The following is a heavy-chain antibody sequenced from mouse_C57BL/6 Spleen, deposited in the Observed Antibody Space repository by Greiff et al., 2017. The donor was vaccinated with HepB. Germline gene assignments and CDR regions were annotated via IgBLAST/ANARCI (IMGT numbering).Heavy chain of an antibody. CDR1: GFTFSDFY. D-gene: IGHD1-1*01. Sequence: EVKLMESGGGLVQSGRSLRLSCATSGFTFSDFYMEWVRQAPGKGLEWIAASRNKANDYTTEYSASVKGRFIVSRDTSQSILYLQMNALRAEDTAIYYCARDAYYGSSRYFDVWGTGTTVTVSS. CDR2: SRNKANDYTT. CDR3: ARDAYYGSSRYFDV. J-gene: IGHJ1*03. V-gene: IGHV7-1*01.